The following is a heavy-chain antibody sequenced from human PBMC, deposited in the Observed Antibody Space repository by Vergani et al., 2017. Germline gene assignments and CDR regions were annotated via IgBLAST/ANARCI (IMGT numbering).Heavy chain of an antibody. V-gene: IGHV1-69*01. Sequence: QVQLVQSGAEGKKPGSSVKVSCKASGGTFSSYAISWVRQAPGQGLEWMGGIIPIFGTANYAQKFQGRVTIIADESTRTAYMELSRLRSEDTAVYYCAGEKAGGHPAHYCNMDVWGRGTTVTVS. CDR3: AGEKAGGHPAHYCNMDV. J-gene: IGHJ6*03. CDR1: GGTFSSYA. D-gene: IGHD3-10*01. CDR2: IIPIFGTA.